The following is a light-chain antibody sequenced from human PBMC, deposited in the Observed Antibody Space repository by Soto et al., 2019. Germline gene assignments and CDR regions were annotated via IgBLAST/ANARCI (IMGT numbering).Light chain of an antibody. CDR2: EVS. CDR3: NSHTSSNTRV. J-gene: IGLJ1*01. CDR1: SSDVGGYNH. V-gene: IGLV2-14*01. Sequence: QSVLTQPASVSGSPGQSITISCTGTSSDVGGYNHVSWYQHHPGKAPKLMIYEVSNRPSGVSNRFSGSKFGNTASLTISGLQADDEADYYCNSHTSSNTRVFGTGTKVTVL.